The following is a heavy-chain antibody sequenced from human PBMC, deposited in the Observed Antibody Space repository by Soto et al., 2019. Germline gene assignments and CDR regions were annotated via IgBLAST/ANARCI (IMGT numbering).Heavy chain of an antibody. CDR2: ISSSSSTI. V-gene: IGHV3-48*02. J-gene: IGHJ6*02. CDR3: ASEYDYGDLNYYYYGMDV. D-gene: IGHD4-17*01. CDR1: GFTFSSYS. Sequence: EVQLVESGGGLVQPGGSLRLSCAASGFTFSSYSMNWVRQAPGKGLEWVSYISSSSSTIYYADSVKGRFTISRDNATNSLYLQLNSLRDEDTAVYYWASEYDYGDLNYYYYGMDVWGQGTTVTVSS.